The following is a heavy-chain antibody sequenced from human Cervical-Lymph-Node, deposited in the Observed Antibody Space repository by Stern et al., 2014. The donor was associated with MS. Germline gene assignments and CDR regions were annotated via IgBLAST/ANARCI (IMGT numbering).Heavy chain of an antibody. Sequence: QVQLGQSGSEVKKPGASVKVSCKASGSTFSHYSIHWVRQAPGQGLVWMGLIHPSEGRPKYAQNFQGRLTMTRDTSTRTVYMELSSLRSEDTAVYYCASPLPYATWGQGTLVTVSS. CDR2: IHPSEGRP. J-gene: IGHJ4*02. CDR3: ASPLPYAT. V-gene: IGHV1-46*01. D-gene: IGHD4-17*01. CDR1: GSTFSHYS.